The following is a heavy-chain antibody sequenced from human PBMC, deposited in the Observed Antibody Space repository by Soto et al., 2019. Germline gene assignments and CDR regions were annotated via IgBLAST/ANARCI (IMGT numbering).Heavy chain of an antibody. Sequence: PSETLSLTCTVSGGSISSGGYYWSWIRQYPGKGLEWIGYIYYSGSTYYNPSLKSRVTISVDTSKNQFSLKLSSVTAADTAVYYCARLLLGGLDAFDIWGQGKMVTVSS. CDR3: ARLLLGGLDAFDI. CDR1: GGSISSGGYY. D-gene: IGHD2-15*01. J-gene: IGHJ3*02. CDR2: IYYSGST. V-gene: IGHV4-31*03.